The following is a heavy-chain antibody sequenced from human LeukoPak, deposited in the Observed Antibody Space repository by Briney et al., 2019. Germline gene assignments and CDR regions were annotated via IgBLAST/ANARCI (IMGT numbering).Heavy chain of an antibody. D-gene: IGHD6-19*01. J-gene: IGHJ6*02. Sequence: GASVKVSCNASGFTFTSYGISWVRQAPGQGLEWMGWISVHNGNTNYAQKVQGRVTMTTDTSTSTAYMELTSLRSDDTAVYFCARDRTPWVAGTRGMDVLGQGTAVTVSS. CDR2: ISVHNGNT. CDR1: GFTFTSYG. V-gene: IGHV1-18*01. CDR3: ARDRTPWVAGTRGMDV.